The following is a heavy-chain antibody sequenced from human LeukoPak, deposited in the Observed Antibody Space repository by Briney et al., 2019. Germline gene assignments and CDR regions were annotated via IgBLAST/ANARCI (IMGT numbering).Heavy chain of an antibody. V-gene: IGHV4-59*08. CDR3: ARAYSSGWSECGY. Sequence: PSETLSLTCTVSGGSISSYYWSWIRQPPRQGLERIGYIYYSGSTNYNPSLKSRVTISVDTSTNQFSLKLSSVTAADTAVYYCARAYSSGWSECGYWGQGTLVTVSS. D-gene: IGHD6-19*01. CDR2: IYYSGST. CDR1: GGSISSYY. J-gene: IGHJ4*02.